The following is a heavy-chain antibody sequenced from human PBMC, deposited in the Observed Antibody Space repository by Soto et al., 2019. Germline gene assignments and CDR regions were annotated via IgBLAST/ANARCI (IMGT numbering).Heavy chain of an antibody. CDR1: GDSVPSSSAA. Sequence: SQTLSLTCAISGDSVPSSSAAWNWIRQSPSRGLEWLGRTYYRSKWYNDYAVSVKSRITINPDTSKNQFSLQLNSVTPEDTAVYYYARVIRYCSGGSCYSGGYYYYMDVWGKGTTVTVSS. V-gene: IGHV6-1*01. CDR3: ARVIRYCSGGSCYSGGYYYYMDV. CDR2: TYYRSKWYN. J-gene: IGHJ6*03. D-gene: IGHD2-15*01.